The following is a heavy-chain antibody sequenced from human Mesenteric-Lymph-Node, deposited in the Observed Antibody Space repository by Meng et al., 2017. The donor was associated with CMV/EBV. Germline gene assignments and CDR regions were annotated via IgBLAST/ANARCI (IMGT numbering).Heavy chain of an antibody. J-gene: IGHJ3*02. V-gene: IGHV1-2*02. Sequence: ASVQVSCKASGYTFTGYYMHWVRQAPGQGLEWMGWINPNSGGTNYAQKLQGRVTMTTDTSTSTAYMELRSLRSDDTAVYDCARDSPTAMLMIYRRNDGFDIWGQGTMVTVSS. D-gene: IGHD3-16*01. CDR2: INPNSGGT. CDR3: ARDSPTAMLMIYRRNDGFDI. CDR1: GYTFTGYY.